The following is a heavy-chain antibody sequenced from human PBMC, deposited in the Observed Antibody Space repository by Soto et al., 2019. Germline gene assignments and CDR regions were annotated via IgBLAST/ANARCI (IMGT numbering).Heavy chain of an antibody. J-gene: IGHJ3*02. D-gene: IGHD6-19*01. CDR1: GYIFTGHF. Sequence: QVQLVQSGAEVKKPGASMKVSCKASGYIFTGHFMHSVRLAPGQGLEWMGWINPKTGDTGYAQKFQGRVTLTRHTSINTAYMDLNRLICADTAVYYCGRGGSMTVAATLITAFDSWGQGTVVTVSS. CDR3: GRGGSMTVAATLITAFDS. V-gene: IGHV1-2*02. CDR2: INPKTGDT.